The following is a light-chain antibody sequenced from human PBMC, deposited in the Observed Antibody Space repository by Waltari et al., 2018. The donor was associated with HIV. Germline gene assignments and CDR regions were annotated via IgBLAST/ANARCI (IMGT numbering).Light chain of an antibody. V-gene: IGKV4-1*01. Sequence: DIVMTQTPTSLGVSLGERVTINCKSSQSVFYNSNSQNYLAWFQQKPRQPPNLLIYDASTRESGVPDRFSGSGSGIHFTLTITSLQAEDLAIYYCMQYYAPPLTFGGGTRVDI. J-gene: IGKJ4*01. CDR1: QSVFYNSNSQNY. CDR3: MQYYAPPLT. CDR2: DAS.